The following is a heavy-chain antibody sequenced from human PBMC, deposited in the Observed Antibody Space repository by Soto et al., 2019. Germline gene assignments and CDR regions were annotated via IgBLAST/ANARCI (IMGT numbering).Heavy chain of an antibody. J-gene: IGHJ3*02. Sequence: QVQLVQSGAEVKKPGSSVKVSCKASGGTFSSYAISWVRQAPGQGLEWMGGIIPIFGAANYAQKFQGRVTDTXXEXTNXTYMALSSLRSEDTAVYYCARYGKYNWNDVRAFDIWGQGTMVTVSS. CDR1: GGTFSSYA. CDR2: IIPIFGAA. CDR3: ARYGKYNWNDVRAFDI. V-gene: IGHV1-69*05. D-gene: IGHD1-20*01.